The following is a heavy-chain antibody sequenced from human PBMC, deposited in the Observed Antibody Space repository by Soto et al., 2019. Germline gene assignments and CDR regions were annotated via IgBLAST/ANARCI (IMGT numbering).Heavy chain of an antibody. V-gene: IGHV5-51*01. CDR1: GYTFINYW. J-gene: IGHJ6*02. CDR3: ARHVGGRDYYYGIDV. Sequence: GESLKISCKASGYTFINYWIAWVRHMPGKGLERMGIIHPGDSDVRYSPSFQGLVTFSADKSINTAYAQWSSLKASDTALYYCARHVGGRDYYYGIDVWGQGTTVTVSS. CDR2: IHPGDSDV.